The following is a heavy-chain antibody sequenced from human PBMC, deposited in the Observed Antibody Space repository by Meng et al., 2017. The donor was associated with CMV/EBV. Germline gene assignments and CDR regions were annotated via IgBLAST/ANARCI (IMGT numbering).Heavy chain of an antibody. D-gene: IGHD2-2*01. CDR2: IHHSGRT. CDR1: GSFSGYY. Sequence: GSFSGYYWSWIRQPPGKGLEWIGAIHHSGRTNYNPSLKSRVTISVDTSKNQFSLKLSSVTAADTAVYYCARGRYCSSTSCPRGYFDLWGRGTLVTVSS. V-gene: IGHV4-34*01. J-gene: IGHJ2*01. CDR3: ARGRYCSSTSCPRGYFDL.